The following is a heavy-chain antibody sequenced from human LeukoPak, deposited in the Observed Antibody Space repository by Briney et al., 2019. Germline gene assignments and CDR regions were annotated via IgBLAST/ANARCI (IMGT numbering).Heavy chain of an antibody. J-gene: IGHJ4*02. Sequence: GGSLRLSCAASGFTVSSNYMSWVRQAPGNGLEWGSAISGSGGSTYYADSVKGRFTISRDNCKNTLYLQMNSLRAEDTAVYYCASPTGSYGSRIDYWGQGTLVTVSS. CDR1: GFTVSSNY. D-gene: IGHD1-26*01. CDR2: ISGSGGST. CDR3: ASPTGSYGSRIDY. V-gene: IGHV3-23*01.